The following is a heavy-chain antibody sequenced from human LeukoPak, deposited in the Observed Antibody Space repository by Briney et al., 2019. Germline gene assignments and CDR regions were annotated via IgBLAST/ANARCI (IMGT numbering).Heavy chain of an antibody. CDR2: INSNSGGT. V-gene: IGHV1-2*02. J-gene: IGHJ5*02. D-gene: IGHD6-13*01. CDR3: ARGGVAAAGTVRWFDP. CDR1: GYTFTGYY. Sequence: ASVKVSCKASGYTFTGYYMHWVRQAPGQGLEWMGWINSNSGGTNYAQKFQGRVTMTRDTSISTAYMELSRLRSDDTAVYYGARGGVAAAGTVRWFDPWGQGTLVTVSS.